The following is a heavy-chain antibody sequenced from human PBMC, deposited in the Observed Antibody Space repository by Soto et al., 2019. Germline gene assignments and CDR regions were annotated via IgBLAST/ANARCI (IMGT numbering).Heavy chain of an antibody. CDR3: ARDSEAVAGSASYFDI. CDR1: GFSFSNYS. V-gene: IGHV3-21*01. D-gene: IGHD3-10*01. J-gene: IGHJ3*02. CDR2: ISSSGNYI. Sequence: GGSLRLSCAASGFSFSNYSMSWVRQALGKGLEWVSSISSSGNYIYYADSLKGRFTISRDNATNSLYLQMNSLTDEDTAVYYCARDSEAVAGSASYFDIWGQGTLVTVSS.